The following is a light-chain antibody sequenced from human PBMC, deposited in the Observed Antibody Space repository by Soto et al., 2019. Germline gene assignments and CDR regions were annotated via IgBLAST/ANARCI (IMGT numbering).Light chain of an antibody. CDR1: QSVSSN. CDR3: QHYNTWPQT. J-gene: IGKJ1*01. Sequence: EIVMTQSPATLSVSPGERATLSCRANQSVSSNLAWYQQKPGQAPRLLIYGASTRATGIPARFSGSGSGTEFTLNISSLQSEDFAVYYCQHYNTWPQTFGQGTKVEIK. CDR2: GAS. V-gene: IGKV3-15*01.